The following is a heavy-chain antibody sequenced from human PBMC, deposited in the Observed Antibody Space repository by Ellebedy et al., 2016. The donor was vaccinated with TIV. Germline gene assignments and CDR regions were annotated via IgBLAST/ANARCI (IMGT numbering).Heavy chain of an antibody. Sequence: PGGSLRLSCSASGFTFSSYSMNWVRQAPGKGLEWISYISNGCSIVNYADSVKGRFTISRDNSKRTLYLQMYSLRAEDTATYYCAKDSDVLRYFDWFSAWGQGTQVTVSS. CDR2: ISNGCSIV. D-gene: IGHD3-9*01. CDR1: GFTFSSYS. CDR3: AKDSDVLRYFDWFSA. J-gene: IGHJ5*02. V-gene: IGHV3-48*04.